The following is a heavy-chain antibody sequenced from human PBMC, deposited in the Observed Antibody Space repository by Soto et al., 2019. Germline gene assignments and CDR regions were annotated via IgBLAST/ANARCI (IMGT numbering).Heavy chain of an antibody. D-gene: IGHD6-13*01. CDR1: GYTFTSYA. CDR2: INAGNGNT. V-gene: IGHV1-3*01. J-gene: IGHJ6*02. Sequence: ASVKVSCKASGYTFTSYAMHWVRQATGQRLEWMGWINAGNGNTKYSQKFQGRVTITRDTSASTAYMELSSLRSEDTAVYYCASIAAAEYYYYYYGMDVWGQGTTVTVSS. CDR3: ASIAAAEYYYYYYGMDV.